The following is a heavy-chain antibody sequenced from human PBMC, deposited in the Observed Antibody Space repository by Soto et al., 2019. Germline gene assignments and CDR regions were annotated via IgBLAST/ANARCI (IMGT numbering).Heavy chain of an antibody. CDR1: GGSISSYY. V-gene: IGHV4-59*12. CDR2: IYYSGST. D-gene: IGHD4-17*01. J-gene: IGHJ6*02. CDR3: ARDYGDYAATGYGMDV. Sequence: QVQLQESGPGLVKPSETLSLTCTVSGGSISSYYWSWIRQPPGKGLEWIGNIYYSGSTNYNPSLKSRVTISVDTSKNQFSLKLSSVTAADTAVYYCARDYGDYAATGYGMDVWGQGTTVTVSS.